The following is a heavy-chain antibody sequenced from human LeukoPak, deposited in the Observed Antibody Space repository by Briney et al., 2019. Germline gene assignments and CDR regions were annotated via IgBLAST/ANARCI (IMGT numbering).Heavy chain of an antibody. CDR1: GFTVSSNY. D-gene: IGHD1-26*01. Sequence: GGSLRLSCAASGFTVSSNYMSWVRQAPGKGLEWVSVIYSGGSTYYADSVKGRFTISRDNSKNTLYLQMNSLRAEDTAVYYCARVRGGELLGGAFDIWGQGTMVTVSS. V-gene: IGHV3-53*01. J-gene: IGHJ3*02. CDR3: ARVRGGELLGGAFDI. CDR2: IYSGGST.